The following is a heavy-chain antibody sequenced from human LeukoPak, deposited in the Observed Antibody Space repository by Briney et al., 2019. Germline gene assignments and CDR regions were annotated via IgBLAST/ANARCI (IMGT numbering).Heavy chain of an antibody. Sequence: PGGSLRLSCAASEFTFSSYSMNWLRQAPGEGLEWVSSISSTSSYIYYADSVKGRFTISRDNAKNSLYLQVNSPRAEDTAVYYCARGQAITIFGVVPDFDYWGQGTLVTVSS. CDR1: EFTFSSYS. CDR3: ARGQAITIFGVVPDFDY. J-gene: IGHJ4*02. V-gene: IGHV3-21*01. CDR2: ISSTSSYI. D-gene: IGHD3-3*01.